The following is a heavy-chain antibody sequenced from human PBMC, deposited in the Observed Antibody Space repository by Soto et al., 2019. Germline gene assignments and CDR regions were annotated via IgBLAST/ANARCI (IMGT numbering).Heavy chain of an antibody. CDR3: EKAACTSSTRDCPDR. V-gene: IGHV3-23*01. Sequence: LRLFCAASGLTFSKYSIRWVRQAPGKELEWVSLISARGVTTHYADSVKGRFTISRDNSKNTLLLQLNSLRAEATALDYCEKAACTSSTRDCPDRWGQGTKVTVSS. D-gene: IGHD2-2*01. J-gene: IGHJ4*02. CDR1: GLTFSKYS. CDR2: ISARGVTT.